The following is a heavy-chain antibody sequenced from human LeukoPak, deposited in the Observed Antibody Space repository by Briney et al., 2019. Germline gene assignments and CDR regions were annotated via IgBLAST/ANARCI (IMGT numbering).Heavy chain of an antibody. V-gene: IGHV3-30*02. CDR1: GFTFSSYG. D-gene: IGHD1-26*01. J-gene: IGHJ3*02. CDR2: IRYDGSNK. Sequence: GGSLRLSCAASGFTFSSYGMHWVRQAPGKGLEWVAFIRYDGSNKYYADSVKGRFTISRDNSKNTLHLQMNSLRAEDTAVYYCARSAIVGATKGAFDIWGQGTMVTVSS. CDR3: ARSAIVGATKGAFDI.